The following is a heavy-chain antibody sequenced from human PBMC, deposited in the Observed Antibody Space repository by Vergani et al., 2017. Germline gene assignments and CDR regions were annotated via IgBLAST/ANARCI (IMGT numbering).Heavy chain of an antibody. CDR3: AGTMVRGVLGY. CDR2: IYHSGST. Sequence: QVQLQESGPGLVKPSETLSLTCAVSGYSISSGYNWGWIRQPPGKGLEWIGSIYHSGSTYYNPSLKSRVTISVDTSKNQFSLKLSSVTAADTAVYYCAGTMVRGVLGYWGQGTLVTVSS. CDR1: GYSISSGYN. J-gene: IGHJ4*02. D-gene: IGHD3-10*01. V-gene: IGHV4-38-2*01.